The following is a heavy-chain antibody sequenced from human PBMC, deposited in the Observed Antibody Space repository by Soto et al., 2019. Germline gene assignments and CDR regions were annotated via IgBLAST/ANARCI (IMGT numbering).Heavy chain of an antibody. Sequence: EVQLVESGGDLVQPGGSARLSCAASGFSVSGWYMDWVRQAPGKGLEWVARLKDRSQNYATEYAASVKGRFTASRHPSQNSIFLQMNSLKIEDTAVYYCAREGDARWLDSWGQGTLVTVS. CDR3: AREGDARWLDS. CDR1: GFSVSGWY. V-gene: IGHV3-72*01. CDR2: LKDRSQNYAT. D-gene: IGHD1-26*01. J-gene: IGHJ5*01.